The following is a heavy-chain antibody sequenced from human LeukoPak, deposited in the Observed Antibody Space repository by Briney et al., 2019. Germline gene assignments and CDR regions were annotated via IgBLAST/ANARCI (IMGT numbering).Heavy chain of an antibody. CDR3: AKERGGIVPNGAFDY. J-gene: IGHJ4*02. CDR1: GFTFSSYG. D-gene: IGHD5-12*01. Sequence: PGRSLRLSCAASGFTFSSYGMHWVRQAPGKGLEWVAVISYDGSNKYYADSVKGRFTISRDNSKNTLYLQMNGLRAEDTAVYYCAKERGGIVPNGAFDYWGQGTLVTVSS. V-gene: IGHV3-30*18. CDR2: ISYDGSNK.